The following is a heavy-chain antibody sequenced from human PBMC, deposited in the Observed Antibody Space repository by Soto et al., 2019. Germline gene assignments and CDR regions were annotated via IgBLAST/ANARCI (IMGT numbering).Heavy chain of an antibody. CDR3: ACEVEMATIHY. V-gene: IGHV1-46*01. D-gene: IGHD5-12*01. J-gene: IGHJ4*02. Sequence: ASVKVSCKTSAYTSTSYYIHWVRQAPGQGLEWMGIINPSRGSTSYAQKFQGRVTMTRDTSTSTVYMELSSLRSEDTAVYYCACEVEMATIHYWGQATLVTVSS. CDR2: INPSRGST. CDR1: AYTSTSYY.